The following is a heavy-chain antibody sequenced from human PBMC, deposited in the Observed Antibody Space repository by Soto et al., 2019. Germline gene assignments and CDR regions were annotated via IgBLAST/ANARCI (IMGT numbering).Heavy chain of an antibody. D-gene: IGHD3-16*02. V-gene: IGHV4-30-4*01. Sequence: QVQLQESGPGLVKPSQTLSLTCIVSGGSISSGNYYWCWIRQPPGKGLEWIGYISHSGTAYYNPSLKSRIPISVDTSKNQFSLKLSSVTAADTAVYYCARALSDYNGMDVWGQGTTVTVSS. CDR3: ARALSDYNGMDV. CDR2: ISHSGTA. CDR1: GGSISSGNYY. J-gene: IGHJ6*02.